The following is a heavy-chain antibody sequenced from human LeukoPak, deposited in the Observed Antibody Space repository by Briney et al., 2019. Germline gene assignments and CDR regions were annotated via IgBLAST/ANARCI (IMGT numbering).Heavy chain of an antibody. D-gene: IGHD6-13*01. J-gene: IGHJ4*02. Sequence: PGGSLRLSCAASGFTFNAYGMHWVRQAPGKGLEWVAFIRYDGINKDYADSVKGRFTISRDNSNNTLYLQMDSLRAEDTAVYYCAKVGRRGYSSSWYNDFFDYWGQGTLVTVSS. V-gene: IGHV3-30*02. CDR1: GFTFNAYG. CDR3: AKVGRRGYSSSWYNDFFDY. CDR2: IRYDGINK.